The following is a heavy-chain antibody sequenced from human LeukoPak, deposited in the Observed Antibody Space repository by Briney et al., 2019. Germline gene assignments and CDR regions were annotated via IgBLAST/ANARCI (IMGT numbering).Heavy chain of an antibody. CDR1: GFTLSNYPA. J-gene: IGHJ6*02. V-gene: IGHV3-30-3*01. Sequence: GGSLRLSCIASGFTLSNYPAMHWVRQAPGKGLEWVAAVSADGNSKFYADSVTGRFTISRDISKNALYVEMNSLRAEDTAVYYCAKAYYYDSSGYSRGYYYGMDVWGQGTTVTVSS. D-gene: IGHD3-22*01. CDR2: VSADGNSK. CDR3: AKAYYYDSSGYSRGYYYGMDV.